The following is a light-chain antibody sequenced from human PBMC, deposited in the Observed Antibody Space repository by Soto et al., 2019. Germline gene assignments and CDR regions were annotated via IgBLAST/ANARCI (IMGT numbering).Light chain of an antibody. CDR1: QGISTY. J-gene: IGKJ1*01. V-gene: IGKV1-27*01. CDR3: QNYNGAPWT. Sequence: DIQMTQPPSSLSASVGDRVTITCRASQGISTYLVWYQQKPGTVPKLLIFAPSTLQSGVPSRFSGSGSGTDFTLTISSLQPEDVATYYCQNYNGAPWTFGQGTKVEIK. CDR2: APS.